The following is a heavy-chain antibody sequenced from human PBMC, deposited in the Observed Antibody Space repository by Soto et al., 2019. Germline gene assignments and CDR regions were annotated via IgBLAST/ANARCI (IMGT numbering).Heavy chain of an antibody. CDR2: INPNGGST. D-gene: IGHD3-10*01. CDR3: SRGRGYGDD. CDR1: GYTFTSYY. V-gene: IGHV1-46*01. Sequence: QVQLVQSGAEVKNPGASVTVSCRASGYTFTSYYIHWVRQAPGQGLEWMAIINPNGGSTNYAQRFQGRVNVTRDTATSIVYMELSSLLSDDAAVHDCSRGRGYGDDWGQGTLGIVSS. J-gene: IGHJ4*02.